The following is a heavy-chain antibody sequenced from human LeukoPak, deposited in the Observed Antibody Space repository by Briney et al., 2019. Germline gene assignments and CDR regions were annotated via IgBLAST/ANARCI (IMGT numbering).Heavy chain of an antibody. J-gene: IGHJ4*02. V-gene: IGHV3-15*01. CDR2: IKTKADGGTT. D-gene: IGHD5-12*01. CDR3: TTYSKRGYAGYDTELFYFDY. Sequence: PGGSLRLSCAASGFIFNDAWMTWVRQAPGKGLEWVGRIKTKADGGTTDYAAPVKGRFTISRDDSKSTLYLQMNSLKTEDTAVYYCTTYSKRGYAGYDTELFYFDYWGQGALVTVSS. CDR1: GFIFNDAW.